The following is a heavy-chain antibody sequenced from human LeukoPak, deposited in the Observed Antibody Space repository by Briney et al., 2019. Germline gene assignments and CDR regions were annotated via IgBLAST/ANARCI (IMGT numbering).Heavy chain of an antibody. CDR3: ARDFSFHSSSSEANWFDP. V-gene: IGHV3-30-3*01. CDR2: ISYDGSNK. J-gene: IGHJ5*02. Sequence: GGSLGLSCAASGFTFSSYAMHWVRQAPGKGLEWVAVISYDGSNKYYADSVKGRFTISRDNSKNTLYLQMNSLRAEDTAVYYCARDFSFHSSSSEANWFDPWGQGTLVTVSS. CDR1: GFTFSSYA. D-gene: IGHD6-6*01.